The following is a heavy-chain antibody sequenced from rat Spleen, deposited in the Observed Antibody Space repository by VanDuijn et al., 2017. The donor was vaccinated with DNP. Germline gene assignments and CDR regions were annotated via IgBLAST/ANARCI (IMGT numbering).Heavy chain of an antibody. Sequence: EVQLVESGGGLVQPGRSLKLSCEASGFPFSHHPMVWGRQAPTKGLEWVAATSFDGSVTYYRDSVKGRFTISRDNTKSSLYLQMNSLKSEDTATYYCARGSSSIYWYFDFWGPGTMVTVSS. D-gene: IGHD1-2*01. CDR3: ARGSSSIYWYFDF. CDR2: TSFDGSVT. CDR1: GFPFSHHP. J-gene: IGHJ1*01. V-gene: IGHV5-29*01.